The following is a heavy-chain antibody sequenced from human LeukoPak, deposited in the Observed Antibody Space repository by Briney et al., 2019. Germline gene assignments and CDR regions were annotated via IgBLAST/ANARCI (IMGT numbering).Heavy chain of an antibody. CDR1: GFTFSSYA. CDR3: AKVGKAGSLIPHYMDV. D-gene: IGHD6-13*01. J-gene: IGHJ6*03. CDR2: ISYDGSNK. Sequence: GGSLRLSCAASGFTFSSYAMHWVRQAPGKGLEWVAVISYDGSNKYYADSVKGRFTISRDNSKNTLYLQMNSLRAEDTAVYHCAKVGKAGSLIPHYMDVWGKGTTVTVSS. V-gene: IGHV3-30*04.